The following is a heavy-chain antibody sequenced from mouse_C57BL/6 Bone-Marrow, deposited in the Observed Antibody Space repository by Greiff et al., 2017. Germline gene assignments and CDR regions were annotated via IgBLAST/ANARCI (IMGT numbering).Heavy chain of an antibody. D-gene: IGHD2-13*01. J-gene: IGHJ4*01. CDR2: INPNNGGT. CDR1: GYTFTDYN. Sequence: VQLQQSGPALVKPGASVKIPCKASGYTFTDYNMDWVKQSHGKSLEWIGDINPNNGGTIYNQKFKGRATLTVDKSSSTAYMELRSLTSEDTAVYYCGRGIYYSDYALYAMDYWGQGTSVTVSS. V-gene: IGHV1-18*01. CDR3: GRGIYYSDYALYAMDY.